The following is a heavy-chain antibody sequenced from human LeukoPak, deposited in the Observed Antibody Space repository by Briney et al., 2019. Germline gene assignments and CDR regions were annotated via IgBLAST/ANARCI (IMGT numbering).Heavy chain of an antibody. CDR1: GFTFSTYS. V-gene: IGHV3-48*01. D-gene: IGHD6-25*01. J-gene: IGHJ3*02. CDR3: ARDHGYDAFDI. Sequence: GGSLRLSCAASGFTFSTYSMHWVRQAPGKGLEWVSAISGSGGSTYYADSVKGRFTISRDNAKNSLYLQMNSLRAEDTAVYYCARDHGYDAFDIWGQGTMVTVSS. CDR2: ISGSGGST.